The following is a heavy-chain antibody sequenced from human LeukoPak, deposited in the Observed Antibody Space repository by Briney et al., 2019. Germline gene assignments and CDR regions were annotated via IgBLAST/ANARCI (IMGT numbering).Heavy chain of an antibody. D-gene: IGHD3-22*01. CDR1: GYTFTSYD. CDR2: MNPNSGNT. Sequence: ASVKVSCKASGYTFTSYDINWVRQATGQGLEWMGWMNPNSGNTGYAQKFQGRVTITRNTSISTAYMELSSLRSEDTAAYYCVKVSYYYDSSGYYVMYYFDYWGQGTLVTVSS. V-gene: IGHV1-8*03. CDR3: VKVSYYYDSSGYYVMYYFDY. J-gene: IGHJ4*02.